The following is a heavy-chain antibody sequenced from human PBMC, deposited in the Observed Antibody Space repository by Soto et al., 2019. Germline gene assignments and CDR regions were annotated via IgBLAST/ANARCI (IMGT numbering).Heavy chain of an antibody. CDR3: ARLVASYYYFDS. J-gene: IGHJ4*02. CDR2: IYSSGST. CDR1: SGSVSTYC. D-gene: IGHD1-26*01. Sequence: SEILSLTCTVSSGSVSTYCWSWIRQPPGKGLEWIGYIYSSGSTNYNPSLKSRLTMSVDTSKNQFSLKLSSVTAADTAVYYCARLVASYYYFDSWGQGTLVTVSS. V-gene: IGHV4-59*08.